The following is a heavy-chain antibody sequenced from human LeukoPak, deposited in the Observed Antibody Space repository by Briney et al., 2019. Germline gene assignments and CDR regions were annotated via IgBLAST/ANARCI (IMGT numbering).Heavy chain of an antibody. CDR1: GLTFSSYW. V-gene: IGHV3-74*01. CDR2: INSDGSTT. Sequence: GGSLRLSCAASGLTFSSYWMHWVRQAPGKGLVWVSRINSDGSTTNYADSVKGRFTISRDNAKNTLYLQTNSLRAEDTAVYYCVWMSPPAGWGQGTPVTVSS. D-gene: IGHD3-3*01. CDR3: VWMSPPAG. J-gene: IGHJ4*02.